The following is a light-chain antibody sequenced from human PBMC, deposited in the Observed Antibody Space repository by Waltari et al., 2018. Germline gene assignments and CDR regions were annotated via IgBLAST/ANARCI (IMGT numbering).Light chain of an antibody. V-gene: IGLV1-44*01. Sequence: QSVLTQPPSASGTPGQRVTISCSGGSSNIGSNVVNWYQQLPGKAPKLLIYRSDQRPAGVPDRFHGSKSGTSASLAISGLQSEDEADYYCAAWDDSLNGHWVFGGGTKVTVL. J-gene: IGLJ3*02. CDR1: SSNIGSNV. CDR3: AAWDDSLNGHWV. CDR2: RSD.